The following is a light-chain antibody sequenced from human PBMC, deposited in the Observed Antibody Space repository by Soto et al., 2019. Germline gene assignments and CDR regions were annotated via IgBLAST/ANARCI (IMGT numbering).Light chain of an antibody. CDR3: AAWDNSLVGGPA. V-gene: IGLV1-47*01. J-gene: IGLJ2*01. Sequence: QPVLTQPPSASGTPGQRVTISCSGSNSNIGSKYVYWYQQLPGTAPKLLLYRNNQRPSGVPDRFSGAKSGTSASLAISGRRSEDEADYYCAAWDNSLVGGPAFGGGTKVTVL. CDR1: NSNIGSKY. CDR2: RNN.